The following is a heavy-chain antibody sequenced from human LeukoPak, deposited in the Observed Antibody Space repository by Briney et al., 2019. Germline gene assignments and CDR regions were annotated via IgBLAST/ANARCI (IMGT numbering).Heavy chain of an antibody. D-gene: IGHD3-10*01. Sequence: GSVSVSCTASGYTFTSYGISWVRQAPGQGLEWMGWISADNGNTNYAQTRQGRVTITTETSTSTAYMELRSLRSDATAVYYCATEFARFGELMGPNWFDPWGQGTLVTVSS. CDR1: GYTFTSYG. J-gene: IGHJ5*02. V-gene: IGHV1-18*01. CDR2: ISADNGNT. CDR3: ATEFARFGELMGPNWFDP.